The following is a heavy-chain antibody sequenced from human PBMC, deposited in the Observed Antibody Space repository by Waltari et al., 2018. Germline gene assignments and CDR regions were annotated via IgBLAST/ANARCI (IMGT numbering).Heavy chain of an antibody. CDR1: GFTVSSNY. J-gene: IGHJ5*02. V-gene: IGHV3-53*01. CDR3: ARDRGRAGWYNWFDP. D-gene: IGHD6-19*01. CDR2: IYSGGST. Sequence: EVQLVESGRGLIQPGGSLRLSCAASGFTVSSNYMSWVRQAPGKGLEWVSVIYSGGSTYYADSVKGRFTISRDNSKNTLYLQMNSLRAEDTAVYYCARDRGRAGWYNWFDPWGQGTLVTVSS.